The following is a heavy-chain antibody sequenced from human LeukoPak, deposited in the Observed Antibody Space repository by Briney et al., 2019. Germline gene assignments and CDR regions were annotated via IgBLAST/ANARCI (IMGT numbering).Heavy chain of an antibody. CDR1: GFTFNNYA. V-gene: IGHV3-23*01. CDR3: AKDRGSGWFGSDY. J-gene: IGHJ4*02. CDR2: ITINGGRT. D-gene: IGHD6-19*01. Sequence: GGSLRLSCAASGFTFNNYAMNWVRQAPGKGLEWVSGITINGGRTYYADSVKGRFTISRDNSKNTLNLQMNSLRAEETAVYYCAKDRGSGWFGSDYWGQGTLVTVSS.